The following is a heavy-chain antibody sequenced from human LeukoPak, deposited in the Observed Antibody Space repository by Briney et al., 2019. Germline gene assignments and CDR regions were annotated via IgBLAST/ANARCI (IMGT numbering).Heavy chain of an antibody. CDR1: GDAFSNYA. D-gene: IGHD3-22*01. CDR2: IIPVFGPA. V-gene: IGHV1-69*01. Sequence: SVKVSCRASGDAFSNYAISWVRRAPGQGLEWLGAIIPVFGPANYAQKFQGRLTITADESTRTAYMELSSLRSEDTAVYYCAREYDSSGYYYLNWFDPWGQGTLVTVSS. J-gene: IGHJ5*02. CDR3: AREYDSSGYYYLNWFDP.